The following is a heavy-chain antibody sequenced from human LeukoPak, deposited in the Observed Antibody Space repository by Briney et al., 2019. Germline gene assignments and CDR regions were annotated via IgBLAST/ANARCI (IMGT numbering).Heavy chain of an antibody. CDR3: ARDAVEVATITAPWAYYYYMDV. Sequence: SETLSLTCTVSGYSISSGYYWGWIRQPPGKGLEWIGSIYHSGSTYYNPSLKSRVTISVDTSKNQFSLKLSSVTAADTAVYYCARDAVEVATITAPWAYYYYMDVWGKGTTVTISS. D-gene: IGHD5-24*01. V-gene: IGHV4-38-2*02. CDR1: GYSISSGYY. CDR2: IYHSGST. J-gene: IGHJ6*03.